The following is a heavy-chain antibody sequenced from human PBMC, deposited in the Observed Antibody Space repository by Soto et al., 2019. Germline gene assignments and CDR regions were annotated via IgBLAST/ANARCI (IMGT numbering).Heavy chain of an antibody. Sequence: PSETLSLTCSVSGGSIRSSSYYLGWIRQPPRKGLEWIGSIYYSGSTYYNPSLKSRVTISVDTSKNQFSLKLSSVTAADTAVYYCARLTRITMVRGVITPPYFDYWGQGTLVTVSS. CDR1: GGSIRSSSYY. V-gene: IGHV4-39*01. CDR3: ARLTRITMVRGVITPPYFDY. J-gene: IGHJ4*02. D-gene: IGHD3-10*01. CDR2: IYYSGST.